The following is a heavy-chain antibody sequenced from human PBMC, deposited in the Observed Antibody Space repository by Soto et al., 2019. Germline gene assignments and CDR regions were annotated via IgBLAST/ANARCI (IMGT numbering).Heavy chain of an antibody. CDR1: GYSFTSYW. Sequence: GESLKISCNGSGYSFTSYWIAWVRQMPGKGLECMGIIYPGDSDTRYSPSFEGQVTISADKSINTAYLQWSSLKASDSAMYYCARPFDTSGWYDHWGPGTLVTVSS. J-gene: IGHJ5*02. CDR3: ARPFDTSGWYDH. D-gene: IGHD6-19*01. CDR2: IYPGDSDT. V-gene: IGHV5-51*01.